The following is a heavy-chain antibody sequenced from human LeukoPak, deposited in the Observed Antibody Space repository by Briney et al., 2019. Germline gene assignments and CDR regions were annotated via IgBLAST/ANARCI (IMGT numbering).Heavy chain of an antibody. V-gene: IGHV3-30*19. CDR2: ISYDVGNK. Sequence: PGGSLRLSCAASGFTFSSYGMHWVRQAPGKGLEWVAVISYDVGNKYYADSVKGRFTISRDISKNTLYLQMNSLRAEDTAVYYCARSSPKPYGVKSDAFDIWGQGTMVTVSS. J-gene: IGHJ3*02. D-gene: IGHD4-17*01. CDR3: ARSSPKPYGVKSDAFDI. CDR1: GFTFSSYG.